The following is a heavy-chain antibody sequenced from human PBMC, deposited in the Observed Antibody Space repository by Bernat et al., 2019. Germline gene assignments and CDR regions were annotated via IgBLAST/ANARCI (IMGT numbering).Heavy chain of an antibody. CDR2: ISYNGGAT. CDR3: AINWNLDY. D-gene: IGHD1-20*01. CDR1: GFTFSSYA. Sequence: EVQLLESGGGLVQPGESLRLSCAASGFTFSSYAMSWVRQAPGKGLEWVSAISYNGGATYYADSVKGRFTISRDNSKSTLGLHMNSLRAEDTALYYCAINWNLDYWGQGTLVTVSS. V-gene: IGHV3-23*01. J-gene: IGHJ4*02.